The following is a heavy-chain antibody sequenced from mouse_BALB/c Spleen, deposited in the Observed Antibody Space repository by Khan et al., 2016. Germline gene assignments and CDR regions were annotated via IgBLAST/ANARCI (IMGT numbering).Heavy chain of an antibody. CDR2: IDPENGNT. D-gene: IGHD2-2*01. CDR3: TRGGYDY. J-gene: IGHJ2*01. V-gene: IGHV14-1*02. CDR1: GFNIKDYY. Sequence: VQLQQSGAELVRPGALVKLSCKASGFNIKDYYMHWVKLRPEQGLEWIGGIDPENGNTIYDSKFQGKASITADTSSNTAYMQLSSLTSDVTAVSFCTRGGYDYWGQGTTLTVSS.